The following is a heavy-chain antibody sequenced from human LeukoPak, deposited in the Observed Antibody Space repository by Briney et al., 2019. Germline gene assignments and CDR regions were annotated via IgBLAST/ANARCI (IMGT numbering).Heavy chain of an antibody. CDR3: ARGTLSMVRGIITVGLDV. J-gene: IGHJ6*02. CDR2: MTSSGRTL. Sequence: GGSLRLSCAASGLTFSDHYMAWLRQAPGKGLEWVSYMTSSGRTLYYGDSVKGRFTISGDKAENSLYLQTNGLRGEDTAVYYCARGTLSMVRGIITVGLDVWGQGTTVTVSS. V-gene: IGHV3-11*01. D-gene: IGHD3-10*01. CDR1: GLTFSDHY.